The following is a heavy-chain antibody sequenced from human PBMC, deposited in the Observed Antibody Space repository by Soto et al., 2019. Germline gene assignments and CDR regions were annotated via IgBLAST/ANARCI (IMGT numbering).Heavy chain of an antibody. CDR1: GFTFTSSA. J-gene: IGHJ6*02. CDR2: IVVGSGNT. CDR3: AADTPTGDYDYYYGMDV. Sequence: ASVKVSCKASGFTFTSSAVQWVRQARGQRLEWIGWIVVGSGNTNYAQKFQERVTITRDMSTSTAYMELSSLRSEDTAVYYCAADTPTGDYDYYYGMDVWGQGTTVTVSS. D-gene: IGHD4-17*01. V-gene: IGHV1-58*01.